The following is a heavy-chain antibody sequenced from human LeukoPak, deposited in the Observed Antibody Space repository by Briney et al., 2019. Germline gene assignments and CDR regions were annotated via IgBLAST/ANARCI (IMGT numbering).Heavy chain of an antibody. CDR1: GVSISSYY. CDR2: IYYSGST. J-gene: IGHJ6*02. V-gene: IGHV4-59*01. Sequence: SETLSLTCTVSGVSISSYYWSWIRQPPGKGLEWVGYIYYSGSTNYNPSLKSRVTISVDTSKNQFSLKLSSVTAADTAVYYCARLWAGQQTTRDYYYYYGMDVWGQGTTVTVSS. D-gene: IGHD6-13*01. CDR3: ARLWAGQQTTRDYYYYYGMDV.